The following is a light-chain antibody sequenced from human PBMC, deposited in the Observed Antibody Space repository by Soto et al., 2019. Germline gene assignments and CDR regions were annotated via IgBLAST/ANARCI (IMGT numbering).Light chain of an antibody. Sequence: QSALTQAASMSGSPGQSITISCTEASSDVGISNNVSWYQQHPGKAPKLLISEVTNRPLGISSRFSGSKSGNTASLSISGLQAEDEADYYCSSFTTINTWVFGGGTKVTVL. CDR3: SSFTTINTWV. CDR1: SSDVGISNN. CDR2: EVT. V-gene: IGLV2-14*03. J-gene: IGLJ3*02.